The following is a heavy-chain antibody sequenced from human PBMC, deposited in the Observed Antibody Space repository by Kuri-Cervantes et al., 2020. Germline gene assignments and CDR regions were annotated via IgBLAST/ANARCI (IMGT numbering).Heavy chain of an antibody. CDR3: ARSNDYGDSFDY. CDR1: GITSSSYS. CDR2: ISSSSSTM. V-gene: IGHV3-48*01. J-gene: IGHJ4*02. D-gene: IGHD4-17*01. Sequence: GASLKISCAASGITSSSYSMNWVRQAPGKVLEWVSYISSSSSTMYYADCVKGRFTISTDNAKNSLYLQMNSLRAEDTAVYYCARSNDYGDSFDYWGQGTLVTVSS.